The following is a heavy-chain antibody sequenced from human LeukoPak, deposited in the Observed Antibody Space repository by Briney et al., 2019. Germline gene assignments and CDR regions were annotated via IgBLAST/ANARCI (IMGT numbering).Heavy chain of an antibody. CDR1: GYPFSAHF. J-gene: IGHJ4*02. Sequence: ASVMVCCKASGYPFSAHFVNWLRQAPGQWLELMGNTDTTTGNPRYAQDFTGRFVFSLDTSVSTAYLQITSLKADDTAAYYCVRGTPTPGMDYWGQGTQVTVSS. CDR3: VRGTPTPGMDY. V-gene: IGHV7-4-1*02. D-gene: IGHD3-10*01. CDR2: TDTTTGNP.